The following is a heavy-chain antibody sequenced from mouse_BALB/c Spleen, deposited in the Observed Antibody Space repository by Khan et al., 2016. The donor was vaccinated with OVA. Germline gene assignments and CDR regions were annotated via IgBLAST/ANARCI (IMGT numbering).Heavy chain of an antibody. CDR3: AKRGLRWDFDY. Sequence: VQRVESGAELAKPGASVKMSCKASGYTFINYWIIWVKQRPGQGLEWIGYINPSTGYTEYNQNFKDKATLTADKSSSTAYMQLSSLTSEDSAVYYCAKRGLRWDFDYWGQGTTLTVSS. CDR1: GYTFINYW. CDR2: INPSTGYT. V-gene: IGHV1-7*01. D-gene: IGHD1-1*01. J-gene: IGHJ2*01.